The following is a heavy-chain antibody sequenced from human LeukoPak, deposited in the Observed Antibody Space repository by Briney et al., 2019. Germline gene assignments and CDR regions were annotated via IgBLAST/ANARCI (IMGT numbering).Heavy chain of an antibody. CDR2: INHSGST. Sequence: SETLSLTCAVYGGSFSGYYWSWIRQPPGKGLEWIGEINHSGSTNYNPSLKSRVTMSVDTSKNQFSLKLSSVTAADTAVYYCARATKWRNIVVVPAPLKGWFDPWGQGTLVTVSS. D-gene: IGHD2-2*01. J-gene: IGHJ5*02. CDR3: ARATKWRNIVVVPAPLKGWFDP. V-gene: IGHV4-34*01. CDR1: GGSFSGYY.